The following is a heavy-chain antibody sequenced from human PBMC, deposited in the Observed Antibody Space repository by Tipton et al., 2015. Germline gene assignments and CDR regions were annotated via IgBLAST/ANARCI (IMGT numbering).Heavy chain of an antibody. J-gene: IGHJ4*02. CDR2: INYSDGS. CDR1: GGSVSSGTSYH. D-gene: IGHD3-9*01. CDR3: ACQDYDSLTRDYQTVDY. V-gene: IGHV4-61*01. Sequence: TLSLTCTVSGGSVSSGTSYHWSWIRQPPGKGLEWIGNINYSDGSNYTPSLKGRFTMSRNTSKNQFSRKLTSVTAADTAVYYCACQDYDSLTRDYQTVDYWGQGTLVTVSS.